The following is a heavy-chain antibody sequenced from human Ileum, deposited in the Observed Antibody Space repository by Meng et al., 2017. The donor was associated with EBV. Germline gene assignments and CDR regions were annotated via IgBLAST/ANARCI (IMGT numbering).Heavy chain of an antibody. CDR2: ISTNTGNP. J-gene: IGHJ4*02. V-gene: IGHV7-4-1*02. Sequence: VDLLQSGSELKKPGASVKVSGKASGYTFTRNAINWVRQAPGQGLEWMGWISTNTGNPTYAQGFAGRFVFSLDTSVSTAYLQISGLKAEDTAIYYCARDSGYTRSWSGDYWGQGTLVTVSS. CDR3: ARDSGYTRSWSGDY. D-gene: IGHD6-13*01. CDR1: GYTFTRNA.